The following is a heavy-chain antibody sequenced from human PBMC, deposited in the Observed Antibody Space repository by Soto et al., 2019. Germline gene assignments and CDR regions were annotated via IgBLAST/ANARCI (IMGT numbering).Heavy chain of an antibody. CDR2: IKSKTDGGTT. V-gene: IGHV3-15*01. CDR1: GFTFSNAW. Sequence: EVQLVESGGGLVKPGGSLRLSCAASGFTFSNAWMSWVRQAPGKGLEWVGRIKSKTDGGTTDYAAPVTGRFTISRDDSKNTLYLQMNSLKTEDTAVYYCTTEGNDYGDPHVYWGQGTLVTVSS. J-gene: IGHJ4*02. CDR3: TTEGNDYGDPHVY. D-gene: IGHD4-17*01.